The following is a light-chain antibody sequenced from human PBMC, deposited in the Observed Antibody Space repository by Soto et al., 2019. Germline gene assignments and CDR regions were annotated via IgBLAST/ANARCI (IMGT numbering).Light chain of an antibody. V-gene: IGLV2-14*03. CDR3: GSYSGSNTRV. CDR2: DVR. J-gene: IGLJ1*01. Sequence: QSALTQPASVSGSPGQSITISCTGTSSDVGGYNYVSWYQQHPGKAPKLMIYDVRNRPSGVSNRCSGSKSGNTASLTISGLQAEDEADYYCGSYSGSNTRVFGTGTKLTVL. CDR1: SSDVGGYNY.